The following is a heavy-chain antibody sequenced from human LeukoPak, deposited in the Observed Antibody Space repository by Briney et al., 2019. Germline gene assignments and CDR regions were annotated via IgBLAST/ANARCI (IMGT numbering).Heavy chain of an antibody. J-gene: IGHJ3*02. D-gene: IGHD2-2*01. CDR2: IKQDGREK. CDR1: GFTLSSFW. V-gene: IGHV3-7*01. CDR3: ARVAPGYCISTSCYPIWAFDI. Sequence: GGSLRLSCSPSGFTLSSFWMSCVRQAPGKEVEWVANIKQDGREKYYVDSVKGRFNISRDNAKNSLYLQMNRLRAEDTAVYYCARVAPGYCISTSCYPIWAFDIWGQGTMVTVSS.